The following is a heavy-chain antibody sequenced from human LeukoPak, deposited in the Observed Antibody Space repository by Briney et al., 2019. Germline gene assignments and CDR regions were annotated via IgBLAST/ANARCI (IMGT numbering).Heavy chain of an antibody. V-gene: IGHV4-34*01. CDR2: INHSGST. CDR1: GGSFSGYY. J-gene: IGHJ3*02. D-gene: IGHD7-27*01. Sequence: SETLSLTCAVYGGSFSGYYWSWIRQPPGKGLEWIGEINHSGSTNYNPSLKSRVTISVDTSKNQFSLKLSSVAAADTAVYYCARFSTSGAGAFDIWGQGTMVTVSS. CDR3: ARFSTSGAGAFDI.